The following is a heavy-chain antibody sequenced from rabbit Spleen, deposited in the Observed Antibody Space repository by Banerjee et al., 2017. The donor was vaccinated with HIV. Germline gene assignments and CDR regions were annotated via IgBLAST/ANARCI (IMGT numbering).Heavy chain of an antibody. CDR1: GFSFSSNVY. Sequence: QSLEESGGDLVKPGASLTLTCTASGFSFSSNVYMCWVRQAPGKGLEWIACIDTGFGGSTYYASWAKGRFTISKTSSTTVTLQMTSLTDADTATYFCARDLVTAIGWNFALWGPGTLVTVS. D-gene: IGHD7-1*01. CDR3: ARDLVTAIGWNFAL. J-gene: IGHJ4*01. V-gene: IGHV1S40*01. CDR2: IDTGFGGST.